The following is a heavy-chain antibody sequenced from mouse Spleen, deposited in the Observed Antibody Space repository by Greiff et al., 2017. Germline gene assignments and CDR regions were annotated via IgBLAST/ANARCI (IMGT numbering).Heavy chain of an antibody. J-gene: IGHJ3*01. CDR2: INPNNGGT. CDR1: GYTFTDYN. CDR3: ARRAGSYGSSYEFAY. D-gene: IGHD1-1*01. Sequence: EVQLQESGPELVKPGASVKIPCKASGYTFTDYNMDWVKQSHGKSLEWIGDINPNNGGTIYNQKFKGKATLTVDKSSSTAYMELRSLTSEDTAVYYCARRAGSYGSSYEFAYWGQGTLVTVSA. V-gene: IGHV1-18*01.